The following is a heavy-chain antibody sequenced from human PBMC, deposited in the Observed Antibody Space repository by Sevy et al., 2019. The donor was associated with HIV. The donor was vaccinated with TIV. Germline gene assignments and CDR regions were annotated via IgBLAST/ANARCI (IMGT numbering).Heavy chain of an antibody. CDR1: GLTFNNHA. Sequence: GGSLRLSCAASGLTFNNHAMSWVRQPPGRGLEWVSAISGSGETTVYADSVMGRFTISRDNSKNPVLLVMNSLRADDTAVYYCAKDYMLNLWRGYFDSWGQGTLVTVSS. CDR2: ISGSGETT. CDR3: AKDYMLNLWRGYFDS. V-gene: IGHV3-23*01. D-gene: IGHD3-3*01. J-gene: IGHJ4*02.